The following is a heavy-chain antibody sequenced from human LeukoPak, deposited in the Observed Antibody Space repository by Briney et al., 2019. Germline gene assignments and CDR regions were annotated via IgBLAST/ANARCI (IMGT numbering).Heavy chain of an antibody. CDR2: IYHNGRT. CDR1: GGSFSGYY. V-gene: IGHV4-34*01. CDR3: AGGSSSSWGVYYFDY. Sequence: SETLSLTCAVYGGSFSGYYWSWLRQPPGKGLESIGEIYHNGRTNYNPSLNSRVTISVDTSKSQFSLHLTSVTAADTAVYYCAGGSSSSWGVYYFDYWGQGALVTVSP. D-gene: IGHD2-2*01. J-gene: IGHJ4*02.